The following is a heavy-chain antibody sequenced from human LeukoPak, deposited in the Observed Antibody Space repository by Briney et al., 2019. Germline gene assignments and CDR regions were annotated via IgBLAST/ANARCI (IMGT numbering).Heavy chain of an antibody. J-gene: IGHJ4*02. V-gene: IGHV4-34*01. D-gene: IGHD6-19*01. CDR1: GGSFSGYY. CDR3: ARVPYYRRGSDY. CDR2: INHSGST. Sequence: KPSETPSLTCAVYGGSFSGYYWSWIRQPPGKGLEWIGEINHSGSTNYNPSLKSRVTISVDTSKNQFSLKPSSVTAADTAVYYCARVPYYRRGSDYWGQGTLVTVSS.